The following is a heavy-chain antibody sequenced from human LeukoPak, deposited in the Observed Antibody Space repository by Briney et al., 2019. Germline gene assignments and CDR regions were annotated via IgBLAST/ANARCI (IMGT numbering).Heavy chain of an antibody. CDR3: ARGWSKYDFWSAPSNGDRWFDP. CDR2: IYYSGST. CDR1: GGSISSYY. J-gene: IGHJ5*02. D-gene: IGHD3-3*01. V-gene: IGHV4-59*12. Sequence: PSETLSLTCTVSGGSISSYYWSWIRQPPGKGLEWIGYIYYSGSTNYNPSLKSRVTISVDTSKNQFSLKLSSVTAADTAVYYCARGWSKYDFWSAPSNGDRWFDPWGQGTLVTVSS.